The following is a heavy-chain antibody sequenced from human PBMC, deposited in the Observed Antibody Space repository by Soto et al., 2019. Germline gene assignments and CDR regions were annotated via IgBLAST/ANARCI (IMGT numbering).Heavy chain of an antibody. CDR1: GFTFSSYS. J-gene: IGHJ4*02. CDR2: ISSSSSYI. CDR3: AREGYYYGSGANRNFDS. V-gene: IGHV3-21*01. D-gene: IGHD3-10*01. Sequence: EVQLVESGGGLVKPGGSLRLSCAASGFTFSSYSMNWVRQAPGKGLEWVSSISSSSSYIYYADSVKGRFTISRDNAKNSLYLQMNSLRAEDTAVYYCAREGYYYGSGANRNFDSWGQGTLVTVSS.